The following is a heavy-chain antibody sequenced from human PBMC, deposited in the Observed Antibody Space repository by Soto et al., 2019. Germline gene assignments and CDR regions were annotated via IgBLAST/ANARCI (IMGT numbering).Heavy chain of an antibody. CDR2: ISAYNGNT. D-gene: IGHD3-3*01. Sequence: ASVKVSCKASGYTFTSYGISWVRQAPGQGLEWMGWISAYNGNTNYAQKLQGRVTMTTDTSTSTAYMELRSLRSDDTAVYYCASAVENPPGRFLEWLFDYYYGMDVWGQGTTVTAP. CDR3: ASAVENPPGRFLEWLFDYYYGMDV. CDR1: GYTFTSYG. J-gene: IGHJ6*02. V-gene: IGHV1-18*01.